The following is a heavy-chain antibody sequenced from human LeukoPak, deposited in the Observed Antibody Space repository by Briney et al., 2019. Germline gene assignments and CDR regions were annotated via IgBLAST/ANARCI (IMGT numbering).Heavy chain of an antibody. D-gene: IGHD2-2*01. J-gene: IGHJ2*01. CDR2: IKKDGSET. CDR1: GFTFSSYW. Sequence: PGGSLRLSCAASGFTFSSYWMRWVRQAPGKGLEWVSNIKKDGSETCYVDSVKGRFTISRDNAKNTLYLQMNSLRAEDTAVYYCAREGVHIVVVPAARATFDLWGRGSLVTASS. CDR3: AREGVHIVVVPAARATFDL. V-gene: IGHV3-7*01.